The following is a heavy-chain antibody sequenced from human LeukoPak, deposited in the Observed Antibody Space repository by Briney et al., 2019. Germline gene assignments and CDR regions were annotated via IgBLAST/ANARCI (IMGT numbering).Heavy chain of an antibody. CDR2: IDSPGSST. D-gene: IGHD3-10*01. Sequence: SGGSLRLSCAASGFTFSDYWMHWVRQAPGKGLVWVSRIDSPGSSTSYADSVKGRFTISRDNAKNTLYLQMNSLRAEDTAVYYCSRDRRYGGMDVWGQGTTVTVSS. J-gene: IGHJ6*02. CDR3: SRDRRYGGMDV. CDR1: GFTFSDYW. V-gene: IGHV3-74*01.